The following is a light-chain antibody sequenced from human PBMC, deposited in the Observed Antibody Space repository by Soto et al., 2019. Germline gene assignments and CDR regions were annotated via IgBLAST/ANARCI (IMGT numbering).Light chain of an antibody. CDR3: QNYNSAPMYT. Sequence: DIPMTQSPSSLSASVGDRVTITCRASQDISGFLAWYQQKPGTVPKLLIYAASTLQSGVPSRFSGSESGTDFTLTISSLQPEDVATYYCQNYNSAPMYTFGQGTKLEIK. CDR1: QDISGF. V-gene: IGKV1-27*01. CDR2: AAS. J-gene: IGKJ2*01.